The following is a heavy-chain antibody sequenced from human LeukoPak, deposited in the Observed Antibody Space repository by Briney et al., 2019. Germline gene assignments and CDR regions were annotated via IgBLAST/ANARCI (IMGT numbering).Heavy chain of an antibody. CDR1: GFTFSSYW. V-gene: IGHV3-48*04. J-gene: IGHJ4*02. CDR2: ISSSGGTI. D-gene: IGHD3-22*01. CDR3: ARGPPYYYDSSGYSFDY. Sequence: PGGSLRLSCAASGFTFSSYWMSWVRQAPGKGLEWVSYISSSGGTIYYADSVKGRFTISRDNAKNSLYLQMNSLRAEDTAVYYCARGPPYYYDSSGYSFDYWGQGTLVTVSS.